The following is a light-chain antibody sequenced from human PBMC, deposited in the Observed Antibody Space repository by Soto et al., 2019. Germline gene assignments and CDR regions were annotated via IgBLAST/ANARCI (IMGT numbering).Light chain of an antibody. CDR2: GAS. V-gene: IGKV3-20*01. CDR1: QSVSSSY. J-gene: IGKJ1*01. CDR3: QQYGSSSVT. Sequence: EIVLTQSPGTRSLSPGERATLSCRASQSVSSSYLAWYQQKPGQAPRLLIYGASSRATGIPDRFSGSGSGTDFTLTISRLEPEDFAVYYCQQYGSSSVTFGQGTKVEIK.